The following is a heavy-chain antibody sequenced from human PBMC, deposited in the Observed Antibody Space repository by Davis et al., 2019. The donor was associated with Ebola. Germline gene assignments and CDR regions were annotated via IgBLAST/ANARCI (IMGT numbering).Heavy chain of an antibody. V-gene: IGHV1-3*01. D-gene: IGHD3-22*01. CDR3: ARILPYYYDSSGYPPAFDI. J-gene: IGHJ3*02. CDR1: GYTFTSYY. Sequence: ASVKVSCKASGYTFTSYYMHWVRQAPGQGLEWMGWINAGNGNTKYSQKFQGRVTITRDTSASTAYMELSSLRSEDTAVYYCARILPYYYDSSGYPPAFDIWGQGTMVTVSS. CDR2: INAGNGNT.